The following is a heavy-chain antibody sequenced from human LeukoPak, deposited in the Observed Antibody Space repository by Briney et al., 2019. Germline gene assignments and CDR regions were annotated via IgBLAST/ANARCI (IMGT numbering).Heavy chain of an antibody. CDR2: ISSSSSTI. V-gene: IGHV3-48*01. CDR3: AMKAVPRPRLHDAFDF. CDR1: GFTFSSYE. Sequence: GGSLRLSCAASGFTFSSYEMNWVRQAPGKGLEWVSYISSSSSTIYYADSVKGRFTISRDNAKNSLYLQLNSLRAEDTAVYYCAMKAVPRPRLHDAFDFWGQGTVVSVSS. D-gene: IGHD5-24*01. J-gene: IGHJ3*01.